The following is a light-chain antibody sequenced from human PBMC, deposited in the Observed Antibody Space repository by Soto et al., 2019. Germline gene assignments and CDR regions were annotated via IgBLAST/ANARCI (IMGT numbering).Light chain of an antibody. CDR1: QSVSSN. Sequence: EIVLTQSPCTLSLSPGERATLSCRASQSVSSNLAWYQQKPGQAPRLLIYGASTRATGIPARFSGSGSGTEFTLTISSLQSEDFAVYYCQQYNKWPPITFGQGTRLEIK. CDR3: QQYNKWPPIT. V-gene: IGKV3-15*01. CDR2: GAS. J-gene: IGKJ5*01.